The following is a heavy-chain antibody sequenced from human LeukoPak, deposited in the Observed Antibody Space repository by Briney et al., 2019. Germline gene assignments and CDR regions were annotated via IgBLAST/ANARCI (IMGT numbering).Heavy chain of an antibody. CDR1: GYTFTSYG. J-gene: IGHJ4*02. Sequence: GASVKVSCKASGYTFTSYGISWVRQAPGQGLEWMGWISAYNGNTNYAQKFQGRVTITADESTSTAYMELSSLRSEDTAVYYCARDPLPGIAAAGTGDYWGQGTLVTVSS. CDR2: ISAYNGNT. V-gene: IGHV1-18*01. D-gene: IGHD6-13*01. CDR3: ARDPLPGIAAAGTGDY.